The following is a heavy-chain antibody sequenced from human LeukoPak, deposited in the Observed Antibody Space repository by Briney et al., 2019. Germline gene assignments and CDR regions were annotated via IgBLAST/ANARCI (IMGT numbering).Heavy chain of an antibody. CDR2: IRYDGSNK. J-gene: IGHJ3*02. V-gene: IGHV3-30*02. Sequence: GGSLRLSCAASGFTFSSYGMHWVRQAPGKGLEWVAFIRYDGSNKYYADSVKGRFTISRDNSKNTLYLQMNSLRAEDTAVYYCARTYVRGVIIDAFDIWGQGTMVTVSS. CDR3: ARTYVRGVIIDAFDI. D-gene: IGHD3-10*02. CDR1: GFTFSSYG.